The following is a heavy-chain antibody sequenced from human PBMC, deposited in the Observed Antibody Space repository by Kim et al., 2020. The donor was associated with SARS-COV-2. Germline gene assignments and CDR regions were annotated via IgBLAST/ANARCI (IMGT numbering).Heavy chain of an antibody. V-gene: IGHV6-1*01. Sequence: NDYAVSVKSRITINPDTSKNQFSLQLNSVTPEDTAVYYCARDLLAGTFDYWGQGTLVTVSS. D-gene: IGHD6-13*01. CDR2: N. CDR3: ARDLLAGTFDY. J-gene: IGHJ4*02.